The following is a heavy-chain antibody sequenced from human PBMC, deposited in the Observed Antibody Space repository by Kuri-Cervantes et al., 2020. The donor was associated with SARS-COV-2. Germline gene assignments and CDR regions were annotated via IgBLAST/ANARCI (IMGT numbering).Heavy chain of an antibody. J-gene: IGHJ6*03. D-gene: IGHD1-1*01. V-gene: IGHV4-30-4*08. CDR1: GGSISSGDYY. Sequence: LRLSCTVSGGSISSGDYYWSWIRQPPGKGLEWIGYIYYSGSTYYNPSLKSRVTISVDTSKNQFSLKLSSVTAADTAVYYCARYNWNDDPYYYYMDVWGKGTTVTVSS. CDR2: IYYSGST. CDR3: ARYNWNDDPYYYYMDV.